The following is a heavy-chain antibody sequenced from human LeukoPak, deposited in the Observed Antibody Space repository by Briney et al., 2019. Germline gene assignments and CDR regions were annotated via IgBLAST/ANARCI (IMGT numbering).Heavy chain of an antibody. Sequence: SETLSLTCTVSGGSISSSSYYWGWIRQPPGKGLEWIGEINHSGSTNYNPSLKSRVTISVDTSKNQFSLKLSSVTAADTAVYYCARGPVLSRYCSSTSCFPRFLQFDPWGQGTLVTVSS. V-gene: IGHV4-39*07. D-gene: IGHD2-2*01. J-gene: IGHJ5*02. CDR3: ARGPVLSRYCSSTSCFPRFLQFDP. CDR1: GGSISSSSYY. CDR2: INHSGST.